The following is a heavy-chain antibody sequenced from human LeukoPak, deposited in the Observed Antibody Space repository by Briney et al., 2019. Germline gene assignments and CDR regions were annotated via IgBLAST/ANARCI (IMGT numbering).Heavy chain of an antibody. CDR3: AREDSDDYGDAFDI. CDR2: IYYSGST. Sequence: PSETLSLTCSVSGGSISSYYWSWIRKPPGKGLGWIGYIYYSGSTNYNPSLKSRVTISVDTSKNQFSLKLSSVTAADTAVYYCAREDSDDYGDAFDIWGQGTMVTVSS. J-gene: IGHJ3*02. D-gene: IGHD4-17*01. V-gene: IGHV4-59*01. CDR1: GGSISSYY.